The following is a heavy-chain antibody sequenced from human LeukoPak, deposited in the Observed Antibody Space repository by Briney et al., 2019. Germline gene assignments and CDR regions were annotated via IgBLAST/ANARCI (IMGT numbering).Heavy chain of an antibody. J-gene: IGHJ4*02. CDR1: GYSFTNYW. D-gene: IGHD5-18*01. CDR2: IYPGDSDT. V-gene: IGHV5-51*01. CDR3: ARLQGYSSEYYFDY. Sequence: GESLKISCKASGYSFTNYWIGCVRQLPGKGLEWMGIIYPGDSDTRYSPSFQGQVTISDDQSITTAYLQWSSLKASDTALYYCARLQGYSSEYYFDYWGQGTLVTVSS.